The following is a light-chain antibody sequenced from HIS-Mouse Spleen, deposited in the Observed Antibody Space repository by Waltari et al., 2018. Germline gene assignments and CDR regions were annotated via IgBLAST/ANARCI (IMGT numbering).Light chain of an antibody. CDR2: EVS. Sequence: QSALTQPPSASGSPGQSVTISCTGTRSDVGGYNYVSWYQQHPGKAHKLMIYEVSKRPSGVPDRFSGSKSGNTASLTVSGLQAEDEADYYCSSYAGSNNYVFGTGTKVTVL. V-gene: IGLV2-8*01. J-gene: IGLJ1*01. CDR3: SSYAGSNNYV. CDR1: RSDVGGYNY.